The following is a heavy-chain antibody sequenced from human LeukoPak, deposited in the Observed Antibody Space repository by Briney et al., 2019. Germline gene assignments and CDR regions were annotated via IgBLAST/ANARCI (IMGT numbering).Heavy chain of an antibody. CDR2: ISAYNGNT. J-gene: IGHJ4*02. CDR1: GYTFTSYG. V-gene: IGHV1-18*01. CDR3: ARDRGIAAAGLGFDY. Sequence: GSSVKVSCKASGYTFTSYGISWVRQAPGQGLEWMGWISAYNGNTNYAQKLQGRVTMTTDTSTSTAYMELRSLRSDDTAVYYCARDRGIAAAGLGFDYWGQGTLVTVSS. D-gene: IGHD6-13*01.